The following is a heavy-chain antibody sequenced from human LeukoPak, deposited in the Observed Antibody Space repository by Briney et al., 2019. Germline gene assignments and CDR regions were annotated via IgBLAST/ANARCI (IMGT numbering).Heavy chain of an antibody. CDR1: GFTSSSYD. V-gene: IGHV3-23*01. CDR3: AKDSRRTSGWYYFDY. J-gene: IGHJ4*02. Sequence: TGGSLRLSCAASGFTSSSYDMGWVRQAPGKGLEWVSAISDGGTRTYFADSVKGRFTISRDNFKNTLHLHMNSLRAEDTAVYYCAKDSRRTSGWYYFDYWGQGTLVTVSS. D-gene: IGHD6-19*01. CDR2: ISDGGTRT.